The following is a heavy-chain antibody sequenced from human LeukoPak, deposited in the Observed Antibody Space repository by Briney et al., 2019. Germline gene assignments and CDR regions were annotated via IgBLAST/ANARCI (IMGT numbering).Heavy chain of an antibody. D-gene: IGHD3-10*01. CDR3: ASLNYGSGSYFAN. V-gene: IGHV5-51*01. CDR1: GYSFTTYW. J-gene: IGHJ4*02. Sequence: GESLKISCKGSGYSFTTYWSGWVRQMPGKGLEWMGSIYPGDSDTRYSPSFQGQVTFSAAKSITTAYLQWSSLKASDTAMYYCASLNYGSGSYFANWGQGTLVTVSS. CDR2: IYPGDSDT.